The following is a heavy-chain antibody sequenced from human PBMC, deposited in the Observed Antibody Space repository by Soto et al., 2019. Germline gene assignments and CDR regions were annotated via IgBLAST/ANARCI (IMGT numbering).Heavy chain of an antibody. J-gene: IGHJ6*02. CDR3: ASEVVSSSWSTYYGMHV. CDR1: GGSISSYY. CDR2: IYYSGST. V-gene: IGHV4-59*01. Sequence: SETLSLTCTVSGGSISSYYWSWIRQPPGKGLEWIGYIYYSGSTNYNPSLKSRVTISVDTSKNQFSLKLSSVTAADTAVYYCASEVVSSSWSTYYGMHVWGQGTTVTVS. D-gene: IGHD6-13*01.